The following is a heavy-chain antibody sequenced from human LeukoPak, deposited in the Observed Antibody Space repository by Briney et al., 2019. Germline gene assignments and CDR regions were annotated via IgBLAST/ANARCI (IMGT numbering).Heavy chain of an antibody. V-gene: IGHV3-23*01. CDR3: AKDGDLWFGEQAAFDI. CDR2: IFPSGGEI. CDR1: GFTFSTFA. Sequence: GGSLRLSCAASGFTFSTFAMIWVRQPPGKGLEWVSSIFPSGGEIHHADSVRGRFTISRDNSKNTLYLQMNSLRAEDTAVYYCAKDGDLWFGEQAAFDIWGQGTMVTVSS. D-gene: IGHD3-10*01. J-gene: IGHJ3*02.